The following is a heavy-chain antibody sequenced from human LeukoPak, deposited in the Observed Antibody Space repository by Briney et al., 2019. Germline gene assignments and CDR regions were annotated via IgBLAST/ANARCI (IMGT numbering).Heavy chain of an antibody. J-gene: IGHJ4*02. D-gene: IGHD1-26*01. CDR1: GFTFSSDA. V-gene: IGHV3-23*01. Sequence: PGGSLRLSCAASGFTFSSDAMSWVRQAPGKGLEWVSAIVGSGGITYYADSVKGRFTISRDNSKNTLYLQMNSLRAEDTAVYYCAKDGTYSATSLYYFDYWGQGTLVTVSS. CDR3: AKDGTYSATSLYYFDY. CDR2: IVGSGGIT.